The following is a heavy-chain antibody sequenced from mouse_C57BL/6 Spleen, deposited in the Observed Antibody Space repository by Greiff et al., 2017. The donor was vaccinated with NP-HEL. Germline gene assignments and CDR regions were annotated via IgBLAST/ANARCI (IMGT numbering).Heavy chain of an antibody. J-gene: IGHJ2*01. Sequence: QVQLQHPWPALLKPGASVPLSFPASGYTFTSYWMHLLTQRPGQGLEWIGNINPSHVGPPSNEKFKSKATLTVDKSSSTAYMQLSSLTSEDSAVYYCAREVRTLYYGNYVQFDYWGQGTTLTVSS. D-gene: IGHD2-1*01. CDR2: INPSHVGP. V-gene: IGHV1-53*01. CDR1: GYTFTSYW. CDR3: AREVRTLYYGNYVQFDY.